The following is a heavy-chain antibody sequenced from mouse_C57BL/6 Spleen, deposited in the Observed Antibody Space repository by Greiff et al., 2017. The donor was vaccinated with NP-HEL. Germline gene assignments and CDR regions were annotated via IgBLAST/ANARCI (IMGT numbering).Heavy chain of an antibody. CDR2: IDPENGDT. D-gene: IGHD2-5*01. CDR1: GFNIKDDY. CDR3: TKNSNYGLAY. J-gene: IGHJ3*01. V-gene: IGHV14-4*01. Sequence: EVQLQQSGAELVRPGASVKLSCTASGFNIKDDYMHWVKQRPEQGLEWIGWIDPENGDTEYASKFQGKATITADTSSNTAYLQLSSLTSEDTAVYYCTKNSNYGLAYWGQGTLVTVSA.